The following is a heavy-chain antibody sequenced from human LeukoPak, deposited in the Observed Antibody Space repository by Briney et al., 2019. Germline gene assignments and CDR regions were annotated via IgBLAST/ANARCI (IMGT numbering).Heavy chain of an antibody. Sequence: PSETLSLTCAVYGGSFSGYYWSWIRQPPGKGLEWIGEINHSGSTNYNPSLKSRVTISVDTFKNQFSLKLSSVTAADTAVYYCARSWYYFDYWGQGTLVTVSS. V-gene: IGHV4-34*01. CDR2: INHSGST. D-gene: IGHD6-13*01. CDR3: ARSWYYFDY. J-gene: IGHJ4*02. CDR1: GGSFSGYY.